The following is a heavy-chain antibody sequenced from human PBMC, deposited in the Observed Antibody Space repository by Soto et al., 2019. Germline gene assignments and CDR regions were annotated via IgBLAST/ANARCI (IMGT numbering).Heavy chain of an antibody. CDR3: ARDRIAVAGSFDY. D-gene: IGHD6-19*01. CDR1: GFTFSSYA. CDR2: ISYDGSNK. J-gene: IGHJ4*02. V-gene: IGHV3-30-3*01. Sequence: PGGSLRLSCAASGFTFSSYAMHWVRQAPGKGPEWVAVISYDGSNKYYADSVKGRFTISRDNSKNTLYLQMNSLRAEDTAVYYCARDRIAVAGSFDYWGQGTLVTVSS.